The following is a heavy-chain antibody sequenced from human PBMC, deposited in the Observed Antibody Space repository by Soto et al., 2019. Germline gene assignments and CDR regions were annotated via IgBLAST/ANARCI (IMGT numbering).Heavy chain of an antibody. V-gene: IGHV3-33*01. CDR3: ARDLVPHIVVVTAILH. J-gene: IGHJ4*02. CDR1: GFTFSSYG. Sequence: QVQLVESGGGVVQPGRSLRLSCAASGFTFSSYGMHWVRQAPGKGLEWVAVIWYDGSNKYYADSVKGRFTISRDNSKNTLYLQMNSLRAEDTAVYYCARDLVPHIVVVTAILHWGQGTLVTVSS. CDR2: IWYDGSNK. D-gene: IGHD2-21*02.